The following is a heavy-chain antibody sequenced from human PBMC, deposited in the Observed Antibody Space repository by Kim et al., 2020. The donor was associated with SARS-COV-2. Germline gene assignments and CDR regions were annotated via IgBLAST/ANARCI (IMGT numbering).Heavy chain of an antibody. J-gene: IGHJ4*02. V-gene: IGHV3-53*01. D-gene: IGHD5-18*01. Sequence: TYYADSVKGRFTISRDKSKNTLYLQMNSLRAEDTAVYYCARDRKEDTASYWGQGTLVTVSS. CDR3: ARDRKEDTASY. CDR2: T.